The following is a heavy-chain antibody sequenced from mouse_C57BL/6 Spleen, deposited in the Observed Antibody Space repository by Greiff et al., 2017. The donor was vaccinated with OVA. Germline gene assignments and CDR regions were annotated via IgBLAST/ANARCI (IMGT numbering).Heavy chain of an antibody. Sequence: VQLQESGPGLVKPSQSLSLTCSVTGYSITSGYYWNWIRQFPGNKLEWMGYISYDGSNNYNPSLKNRISITRDTSKNQFFLKLNSVTTEDTATYDCARIYDGYSLFAYWGQGTLVTVSA. D-gene: IGHD2-3*01. CDR2: ISYDGSN. CDR1: GYSITSGYY. V-gene: IGHV3-6*01. J-gene: IGHJ3*01. CDR3: ARIYDGYSLFAY.